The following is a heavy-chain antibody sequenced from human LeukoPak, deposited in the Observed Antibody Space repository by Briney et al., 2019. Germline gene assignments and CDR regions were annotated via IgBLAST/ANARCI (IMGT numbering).Heavy chain of an antibody. J-gene: IGHJ4*02. CDR3: ARSIAARRGGYFDY. Sequence: SETLSLTCAVYGGSFSGYYWSWIRQPPGKGLEWIGEINHSGSTNYNPSLKSRVTISVDTSKNQFSLKLSSVTAADTAVYYCARSIAARRGGYFDYWGQGTLVTVSS. CDR1: GGSFSGYY. CDR2: INHSGST. V-gene: IGHV4-34*01. D-gene: IGHD6-6*01.